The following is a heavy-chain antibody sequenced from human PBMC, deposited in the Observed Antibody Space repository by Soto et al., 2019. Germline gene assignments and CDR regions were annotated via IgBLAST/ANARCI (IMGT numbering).Heavy chain of an antibody. CDR1: GGSFSGYY. CDR2: INHSGST. CDR3: ARGYHGYSYANFDY. J-gene: IGHJ4*02. D-gene: IGHD5-18*01. Sequence: SETLSLTCAVYGGSFSGYYWSWIRQPPGKGLEWIGEINHSGSTNYNPSLKSRVTISVDTSKNQFSLKLSSVTAADTAVYYCARGYHGYSYANFDYWGQGIQVTVSS. V-gene: IGHV4-34*01.